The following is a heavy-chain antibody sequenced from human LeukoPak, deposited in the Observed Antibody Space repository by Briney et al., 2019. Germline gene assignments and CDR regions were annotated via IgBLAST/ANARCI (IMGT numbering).Heavy chain of an antibody. J-gene: IGHJ4*02. CDR1: GFTFSSYA. CDR3: AKCMVRGVITWSDY. D-gene: IGHD3-10*01. V-gene: IGHV3-23*01. Sequence: PGGSLRLSCAASGFTFSSYAMSWVRQAPGKGLEWVSAISGSGGSTYYADSVKGRFTISRDNSKNTLYLQMNSLRAGDTAVYYCAKCMVRGVITWSDYWGQGTLVTVSS. CDR2: ISGSGGST.